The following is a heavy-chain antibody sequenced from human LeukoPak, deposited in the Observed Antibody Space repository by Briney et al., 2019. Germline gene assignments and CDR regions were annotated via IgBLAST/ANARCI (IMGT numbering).Heavy chain of an antibody. CDR3: TRDGQYYGMDV. J-gene: IGHJ6*02. CDR2: IGISSNKI. V-gene: IGHV3-21*01. Sequence: PGGSLRLSCAASGFTFSSYAMHWVRQAPGKGLEWVSSIGISSNKIYYADSVKGRFIISRDNAKNSVFLQMNSLRAEDTAVYYCTRDGQYYGMDVWGQGTTVTVSS. CDR1: GFTFSSYA.